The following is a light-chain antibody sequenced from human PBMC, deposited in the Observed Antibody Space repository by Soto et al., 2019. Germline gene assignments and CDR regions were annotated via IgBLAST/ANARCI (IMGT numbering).Light chain of an antibody. Sequence: EIVMTQSPATLSVSPGERTTLSCRASQSVSSNLAWYPQKPGQAPRLLIYGASTRATGIPARFRGSGSGTEFTLTISSLQSEDVAVYYCQQYNNWHPWTFGQGTKVEIK. CDR3: QQYNNWHPWT. CDR2: GAS. CDR1: QSVSSN. V-gene: IGKV3-15*01. J-gene: IGKJ1*01.